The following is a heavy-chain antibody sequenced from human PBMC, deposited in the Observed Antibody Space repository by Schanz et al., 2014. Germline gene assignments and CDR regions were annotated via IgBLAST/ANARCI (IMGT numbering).Heavy chain of an antibody. Sequence: EGQLLESGGGLIQPGGSLRLSCAASGFTFSSYAMSWVRQAPGKGLEWVSTISASGGSTYYADSVKGRFTISRDSGQNSLYLQMNSLRAGDTAVYYCARGTDWNLHYWGQGALXTVSS. V-gene: IGHV3-23*01. J-gene: IGHJ4*02. CDR2: ISASGGST. CDR1: GFTFSSYA. CDR3: ARGTDWNLHY. D-gene: IGHD1-1*01.